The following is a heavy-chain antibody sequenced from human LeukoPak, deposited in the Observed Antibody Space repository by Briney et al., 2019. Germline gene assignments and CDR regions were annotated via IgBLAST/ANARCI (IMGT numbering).Heavy chain of an antibody. CDR2: IYPGDSDT. Sequence: GESLKISCRDSGNTFTTSLIVWVRQMPGKGLEWMGIIYPGDSDTRYSPSFQGQVTISADKSISTAYLQWSSLKASDTAMYYCARQGGEMATRNFDYWGQGTLVTVSS. V-gene: IGHV5-51*01. CDR3: ARQGGEMATRNFDY. CDR1: GNTFTTSL. D-gene: IGHD5-24*01. J-gene: IGHJ4*02.